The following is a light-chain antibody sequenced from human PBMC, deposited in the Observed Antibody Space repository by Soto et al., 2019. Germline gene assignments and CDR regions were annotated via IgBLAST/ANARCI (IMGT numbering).Light chain of an antibody. CDR1: SSGVGSYNL. J-gene: IGLJ1*01. CDR3: CSYAGSRTSPYV. V-gene: IGLV2-23*01. CDR2: EGS. Sequence: QSVLTHPASVSGSPGQSITLSVTGTSSGVGSYNLVSWYQQHPGKAPQLMIYEGSKRPSGVSNRFSGSKSGNPASLTLSGLQAEDEADYYGCSYAGSRTSPYVFGTGTKLTVL.